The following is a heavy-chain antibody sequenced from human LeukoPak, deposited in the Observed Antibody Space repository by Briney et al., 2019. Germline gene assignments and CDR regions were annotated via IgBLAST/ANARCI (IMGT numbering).Heavy chain of an antibody. D-gene: IGHD3-10*01. CDR3: AREDYYGSGSYYRGANWFDP. V-gene: IGHV4-59*12. Sequence: SETLSLTCTVSGGSISSYYWSWIRQPPGKGLEWIGYIYYSGSTNYNPSLKSRVTISVDTSKSQFSLKLSSVTAADTAVYYCAREDYYGSGSYYRGANWFDPWGQGTLVTVSS. J-gene: IGHJ5*02. CDR1: GGSISSYY. CDR2: IYYSGST.